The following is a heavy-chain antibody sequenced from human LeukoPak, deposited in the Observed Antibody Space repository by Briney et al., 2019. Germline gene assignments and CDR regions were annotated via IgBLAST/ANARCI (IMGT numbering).Heavy chain of an antibody. D-gene: IGHD3-10*01. CDR3: AKDNHKLLLWFGELGGFDP. Sequence: GRSLRLSCAASGFTFDDYAMHWVRQAPGKGLEWVSGISWNSGSIGYADSVKGRFTISRDNAKNSLYLQMNSLRAEDTALYYCAKDNHKLLLWFGELGGFDPWGQGTLVTVSS. V-gene: IGHV3-9*01. J-gene: IGHJ5*02. CDR2: ISWNSGSI. CDR1: GFTFDDYA.